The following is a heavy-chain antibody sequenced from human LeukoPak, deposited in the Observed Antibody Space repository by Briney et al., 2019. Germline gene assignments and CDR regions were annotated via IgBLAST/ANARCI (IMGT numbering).Heavy chain of an antibody. CDR1: GGSFSGYY. Sequence: SETLSLTCAVYGGSFSGYYWSWIRQPPGKGLEWIGEINHSGSTNYNPSLKSRVTISVDTSKNQFSLKLSSVTAADTAVYYCARGGRKPFDYWGQGTLVTVSS. CDR2: INHSGST. V-gene: IGHV4-34*01. CDR3: ARGGRKPFDY. J-gene: IGHJ4*02.